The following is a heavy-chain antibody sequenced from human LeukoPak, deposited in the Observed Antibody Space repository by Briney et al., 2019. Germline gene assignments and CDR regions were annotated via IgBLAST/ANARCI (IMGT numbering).Heavy chain of an antibody. J-gene: IGHJ4*02. Sequence: PVGSLSLSCALSVFTPSIYATGGVRQAPGKGLEWVSGISGSGGTTYYAASVKVGFTISRDNPKNTLYLQMNSLGAEDTAVYYCAIADGGGATFLFDYWGQGTMVTVSS. V-gene: IGHV3-23*01. CDR1: VFTPSIYA. CDR3: AIADGGGATFLFDY. D-gene: IGHD3-16*01. CDR2: ISGSGGTT.